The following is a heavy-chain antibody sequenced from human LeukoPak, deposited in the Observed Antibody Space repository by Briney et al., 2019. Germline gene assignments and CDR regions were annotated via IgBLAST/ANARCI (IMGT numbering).Heavy chain of an antibody. D-gene: IGHD2-15*01. J-gene: IGHJ6*02. Sequence: PGGSLRLSCAASGFTFSTYDMHWVRQVTGKGLEWDSAIGTGDDTYYLGSVKGRFTISRENAKNVLYLQMSSLRAEDTAVYYCAREIRETVVTRHYYYGIDVWGQGTTVTVSS. CDR3: AREIRETVVTRHYYYGIDV. CDR2: IGTGDDT. V-gene: IGHV3-13*01. CDR1: GFTFSTYD.